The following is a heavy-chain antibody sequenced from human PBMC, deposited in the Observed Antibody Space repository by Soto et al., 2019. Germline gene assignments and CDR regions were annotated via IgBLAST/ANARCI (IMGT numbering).Heavy chain of an antibody. J-gene: IGHJ4*02. CDR3: AKQLTHDYNLAYFAN. D-gene: IGHD4-4*01. V-gene: IGHV3-23*01. CDR2: ITGSGDST. CDR1: GFTFRSYS. Sequence: XGSLRLSFAASGFTFRSYSVSWVRQAPGKGLEWVSVITGSGDSTYYADSVKGRFTISRDNSKNTLYLQMNSLRAEDTAVYYCAKQLTHDYNLAYFANWGQGTLVTVSS.